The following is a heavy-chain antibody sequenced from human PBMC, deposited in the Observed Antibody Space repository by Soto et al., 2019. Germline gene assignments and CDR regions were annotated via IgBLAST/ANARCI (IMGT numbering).Heavy chain of an antibody. Sequence: GGSLRLSCAASGFTFSSYAMSWVRQAPGKGLEWVSAISGSGGSTYYADSVKGRFTISRDNSKNTLYLQMNSLRAEDTAVYYSAKDLSFTYYYDSSGSNWFAPWGQGTLVTVSS. CDR2: ISGSGGST. CDR3: AKDLSFTYYYDSSGSNWFAP. J-gene: IGHJ5*02. D-gene: IGHD3-22*01. CDR1: GFTFSSYA. V-gene: IGHV3-23*01.